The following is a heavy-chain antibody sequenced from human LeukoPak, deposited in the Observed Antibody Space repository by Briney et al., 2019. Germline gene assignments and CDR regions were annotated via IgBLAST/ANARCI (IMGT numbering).Heavy chain of an antibody. Sequence: GGSLRLSCAASRFTFSGYAMSWVRQAPGKGLEWVSGISASGVDTYYADSVKGRFTISRDNSKNTLYLQMNSLRAEDTAVYYCVRGGIASAFDIWGQGTMVTVSS. J-gene: IGHJ3*02. V-gene: IGHV3-23*01. D-gene: IGHD6-13*01. CDR1: RFTFSGYA. CDR3: VRGGIASAFDI. CDR2: ISASGVDT.